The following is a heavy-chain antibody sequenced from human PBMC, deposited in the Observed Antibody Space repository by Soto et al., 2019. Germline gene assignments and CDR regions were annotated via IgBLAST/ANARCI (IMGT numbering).Heavy chain of an antibody. CDR3: ARHGRWHDLDI. Sequence: QVQLQESGPGLVKPSETLSLTCTVSGGSISSYYWSWIRQPPGKGLEWIGYIYYSGSTNYNPSLRSRVTIPVATSKNQFSLKLSSVTAAATAVYYCARHGRWHDLDIWGQGTMVTVSS. D-gene: IGHD1-1*01. CDR2: IYYSGST. CDR1: GGSISSYY. V-gene: IGHV4-59*08. J-gene: IGHJ3*02.